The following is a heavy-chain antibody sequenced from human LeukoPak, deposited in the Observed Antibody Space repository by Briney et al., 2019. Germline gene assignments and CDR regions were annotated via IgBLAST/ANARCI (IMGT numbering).Heavy chain of an antibody. D-gene: IGHD6-13*01. J-gene: IGHJ4*02. CDR2: IYYSGST. CDR1: GGSISSYY. CDR3: ALLAAAGTPRFDY. V-gene: IGHV4-59*08. Sequence: PSETLSLTCTVSGGSISSYYWSWIRQPPGKGLEWIGYIYYSGSTNYNPSLKSRVTISVDTSKNQFSLKLSSVTAADTAVYYCALLAAAGTPRFDYWGQGTLVTVSS.